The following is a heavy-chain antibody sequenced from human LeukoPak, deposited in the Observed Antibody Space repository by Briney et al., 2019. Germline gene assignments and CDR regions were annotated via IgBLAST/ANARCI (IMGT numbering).Heavy chain of an antibody. CDR3: ARVLFYGSGSYYEGGAFDI. CDR1: GFIFSNPW. J-gene: IGHJ3*02. V-gene: IGHV3-11*05. CDR2: ISNSSSDI. D-gene: IGHD3-10*01. Sequence: GGSLRLSCAASGFIFSNPWMTWIRQAPGKGLEWVSYISNSSSDISYADSVKGRFTISRDDAKNSLYLQMNSLRAEDTAVYYCARVLFYGSGSYYEGGAFDIWGQGTMVTVSS.